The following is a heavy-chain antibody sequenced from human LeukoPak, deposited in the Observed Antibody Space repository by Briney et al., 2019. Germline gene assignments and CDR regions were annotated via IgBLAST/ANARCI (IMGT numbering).Heavy chain of an antibody. V-gene: IGHV1-69*05. Sequence: ASVKVSCKASGGTFSSYAISWVRQAPGQGLVWMGGIIPIFGTANYAQKFQGRVTITTDESTSTAYMELSSLRSEDTAVYYCARELGHYDILTGYYRGYFDYWGQGTLVTVSS. J-gene: IGHJ4*02. D-gene: IGHD3-9*01. CDR3: ARELGHYDILTGYYRGYFDY. CDR2: IIPIFGTA. CDR1: GGTFSSYA.